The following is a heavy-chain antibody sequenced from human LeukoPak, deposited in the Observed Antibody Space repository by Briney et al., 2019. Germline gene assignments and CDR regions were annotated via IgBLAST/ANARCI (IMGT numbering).Heavy chain of an antibody. J-gene: IGHJ6*04. Sequence: QSGRSLRLSCAAPGFTFSSYAMHWVRQAPGKGLEWVAVISYDGSNKYYADSVKGRFTISRDNSKNTLYLQTNSLRAEDTAVYYCAELGITMIGGVWGKGTTVTISS. CDR1: GFTFSSYA. CDR2: ISYDGSNK. CDR3: AELGITMIGGV. V-gene: IGHV3-30*04. D-gene: IGHD3-10*02.